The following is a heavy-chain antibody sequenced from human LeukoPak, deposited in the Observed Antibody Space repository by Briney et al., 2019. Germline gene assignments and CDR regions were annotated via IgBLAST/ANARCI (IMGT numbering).Heavy chain of an antibody. CDR3: ARADSSSSRLDC. Sequence: EGSLRLSCAASGFTFSNYAMSWGRQAPGKGLEWVSVISSGGNTYFADSVKGRFTISRDNSENTLYLQMNSLRAEDSAVYFCARADSSSSRLDCWGQGTLVTVSS. D-gene: IGHD6-6*01. J-gene: IGHJ4*02. V-gene: IGHV3-23*01. CDR2: ISSGGNT. CDR1: GFTFSNYA.